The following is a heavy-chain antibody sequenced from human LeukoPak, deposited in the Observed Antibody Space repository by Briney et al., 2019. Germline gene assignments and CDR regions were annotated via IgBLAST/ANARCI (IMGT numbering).Heavy chain of an antibody. J-gene: IGHJ2*01. CDR2: IGTAGDT. CDR1: GVTFTSYE. D-gene: IGHD3-16*01. CDR3: ARGGPSSFSGGGKDGYFDL. V-gene: IGHV3-13*04. Sequence: GGSLRLSCAASGVTFTSYELHWVRQVAGKGLEWVSAIGTAGDTYYSDFAKGRFTISRENARNSLYLQMNSLRAGDTAVYYCARGGPSSFSGGGKDGYFDLWARGTLFLVSS.